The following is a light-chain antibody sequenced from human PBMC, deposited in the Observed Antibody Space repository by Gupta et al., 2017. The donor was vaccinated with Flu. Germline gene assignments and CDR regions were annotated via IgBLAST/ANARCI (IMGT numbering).Light chain of an antibody. J-gene: IGKJ5*01. V-gene: IGKV3-11*01. CDR1: QRVSSY. Sequence: ARATLACRASQRVSSYLAWYQQKPGQAPRLLIYDASNRATGIPSRFSGSGSGTDFTLTISSLEPEDFAVYYCQQRSNWPPITFGQGTRLEIK. CDR2: DAS. CDR3: QQRSNWPPIT.